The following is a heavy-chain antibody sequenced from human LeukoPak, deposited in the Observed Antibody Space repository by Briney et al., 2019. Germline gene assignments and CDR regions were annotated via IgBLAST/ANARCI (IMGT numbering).Heavy chain of an antibody. CDR3: ANLLIAVAGRLDP. Sequence: GGSLTLSCAASGFTFSSYAMSWVRQAPGKGLEWVSAISGSGGSTYYADSVKGRFTISRDNSKNTLELQMNSLSAEDTAVYYCANLLIAVAGRLDPWGQGTLVTVSS. CDR2: ISGSGGST. V-gene: IGHV3-23*01. CDR1: GFTFSSYA. D-gene: IGHD6-19*01. J-gene: IGHJ5*02.